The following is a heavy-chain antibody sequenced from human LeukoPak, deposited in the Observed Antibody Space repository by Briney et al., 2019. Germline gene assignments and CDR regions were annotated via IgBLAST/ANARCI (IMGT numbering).Heavy chain of an antibody. CDR3: ARGWVGLRYAFDI. CDR1: GDSVSINSAA. J-gene: IGHJ3*02. V-gene: IGHV6-1*01. Sequence: SPTLSLTFAIAGDSVSINSAAWNWVRQSPSRGLEWLGRTYYRSKWYNDYAVSVKSRITINPDTSKNQFSLQLNSVTPEDTAVYYCARGWVGLRYAFDIWGQGTMVTVSS. D-gene: IGHD4-17*01. CDR2: TYYRSKWYN.